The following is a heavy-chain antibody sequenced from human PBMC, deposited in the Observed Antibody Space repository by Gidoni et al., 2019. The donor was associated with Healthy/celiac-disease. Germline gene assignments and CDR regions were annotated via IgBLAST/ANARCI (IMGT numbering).Heavy chain of an antibody. CDR1: VGSVSSGSYY. Sequence: QVQLQESGPGLVKPSETLSLTCPVSVGSVSSGSYYWSWIRQPSGKGLEWIGYIYYSGSTNYNPSLKSRVTISVDTSKNQFSLKLSSVTAADTAVYYCARGPPDYYDSSGYYSDYWGQGTLVTVSS. D-gene: IGHD3-22*01. CDR2: IYYSGST. V-gene: IGHV4-61*01. CDR3: ARGPPDYYDSSGYYSDY. J-gene: IGHJ4*02.